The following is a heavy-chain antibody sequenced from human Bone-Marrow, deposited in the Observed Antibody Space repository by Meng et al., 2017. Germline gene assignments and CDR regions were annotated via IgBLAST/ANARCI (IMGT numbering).Heavy chain of an antibody. CDR1: GFTFSNAW. J-gene: IGHJ5*02. D-gene: IGHD2-15*01. Sequence: GGSLRLSCAASGFTFSNAWMSWVRQAPGKGLEWVGRIKSKTDGGTTDYAAPVKGRFTISRDDSKNTLYLQMNSLKTEDKAVYYCTTVRVVGGYCSGGSCYSGWFDPWGQGTLVTVSS. CDR3: TTVRVVGGYCSGGSCYSGWFDP. V-gene: IGHV3-15*01. CDR2: IKSKTDGGTT.